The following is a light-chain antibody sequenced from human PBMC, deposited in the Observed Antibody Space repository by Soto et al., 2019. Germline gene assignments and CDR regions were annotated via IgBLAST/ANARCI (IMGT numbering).Light chain of an antibody. CDR2: GAN. CDR3: LQYSNGPRT. J-gene: IGKJ1*01. CDR1: QSVGSS. V-gene: IGKV3-15*01. Sequence: ENVMTQSPATLSVSPGEGATLSCRASQSVGSSLAWYQHKPGQAPRLLIYGANTRATGIPARFSGSGYGAEFTLTINSLQSEDFALYYCLQYSNGPRTFGHGTKVDIK.